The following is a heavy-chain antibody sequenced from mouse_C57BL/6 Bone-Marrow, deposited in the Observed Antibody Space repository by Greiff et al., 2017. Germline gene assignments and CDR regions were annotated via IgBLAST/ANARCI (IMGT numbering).Heavy chain of an antibody. J-gene: IGHJ4*01. Sequence: VHVKQSGPVLVKPGASVKMSCKASGYTFTDYYMNWVKQSHGKSLEWIGVINPYNGGTSYNQKFKGKATLTVDKSSSTAYMELNSLTSEDSAVYYCALIYYGNYDAMDYWGQGTSVTVSS. V-gene: IGHV1-19*01. CDR3: ALIYYGNYDAMDY. CDR2: INPYNGGT. D-gene: IGHD2-1*01. CDR1: GYTFTDYY.